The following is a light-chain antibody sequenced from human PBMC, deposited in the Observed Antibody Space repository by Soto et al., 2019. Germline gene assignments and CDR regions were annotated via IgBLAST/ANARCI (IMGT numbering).Light chain of an antibody. CDR2: GAS. J-gene: IGKJ2*01. Sequence: IQLTQSPSSLSASVGDRVTITCRASQGINKFLAWYQQRPGKAPQLLVYGASTLHSGVPSRFSGSGSGTDFTLTISSLQPEDFATYYCQQLTNFRFTFGQGTKVDIK. CDR3: QQLTNFRFT. CDR1: QGINKF. V-gene: IGKV1-9*01.